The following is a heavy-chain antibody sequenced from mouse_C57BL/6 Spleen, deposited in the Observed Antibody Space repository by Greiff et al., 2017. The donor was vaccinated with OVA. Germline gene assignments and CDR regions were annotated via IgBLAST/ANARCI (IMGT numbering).Heavy chain of an antibody. V-gene: IGHV5-9-1*02. CDR1: GFTFSSYA. D-gene: IGHD2-4*01. J-gene: IGHJ3*01. CDR2: ISSGGDYV. Sequence: EVQLVESGEGLVKPGGSLKLSCAASGFTFSSYAMSWVRQSPEKRLEWVAYISSGGDYVYYADTVKGRFTISRDNARNTLYLQMSSLKSEDTAMYYCTRDRGDYGPFAYWGQGTLVTVAA. CDR3: TRDRGDYGPFAY.